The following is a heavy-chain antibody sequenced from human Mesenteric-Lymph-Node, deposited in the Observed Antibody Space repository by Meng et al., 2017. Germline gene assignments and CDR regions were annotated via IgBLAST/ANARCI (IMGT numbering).Heavy chain of an antibody. Sequence: ASVKVSCKASGYTFSDYYIYWLRQTPKQGLEWMGWINPKSGGTSYTQQFKGRVTMTRDTSIATVYLELSRLTSDDTAIYYCARDRADSTDLHDHWGKGSLVTVSS. V-gene: IGHV1-2*02. D-gene: IGHD6-13*01. CDR1: GYTFSDYY. CDR2: INPKSGGT. J-gene: IGHJ4*02. CDR3: ARDRADSTDLHDH.